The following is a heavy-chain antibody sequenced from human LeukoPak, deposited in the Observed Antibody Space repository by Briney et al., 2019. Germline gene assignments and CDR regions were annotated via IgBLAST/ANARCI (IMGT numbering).Heavy chain of an antibody. D-gene: IGHD6-13*01. CDR2: INHSGSA. V-gene: IGHV4-34*01. Sequence: SETLSLTCAVYGGSFSGYYWSWIRQPPGKGLEWIGEINHSGSANYNPSLKSRVTISVDTSKNQFSLKLSSVTAADTAVYYCARQKGSASSWADFDYWVQGTLVTVSA. CDR3: ARQKGSASSWADFDY. J-gene: IGHJ4*02. CDR1: GGSFSGYY.